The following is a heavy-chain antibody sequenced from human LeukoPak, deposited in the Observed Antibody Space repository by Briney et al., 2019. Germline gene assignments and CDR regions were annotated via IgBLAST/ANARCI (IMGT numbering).Heavy chain of an antibody. CDR3: AGGKYSSGWAIFDY. CDR2: IYYSGST. V-gene: IGHV4-59*01. Sequence: SETLSLTCTVSGGSISSYYWSWIRQPPGKGLEWIGYIYYSGSTNYNPSLKSRVTISVDTSKNQFSLKLSSVTAADTAVYYCAGGKYSSGWAIFDYWGQGTLVTVSS. D-gene: IGHD6-19*01. J-gene: IGHJ4*02. CDR1: GGSISSYY.